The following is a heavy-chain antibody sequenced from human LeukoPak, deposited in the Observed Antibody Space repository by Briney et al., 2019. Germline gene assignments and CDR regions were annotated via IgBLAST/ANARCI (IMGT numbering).Heavy chain of an antibody. Sequence: PPETLSLTCTVSGGSISSYYWSWIRQPPGKGLGWIGYIYYSGSTNYNPSLKSRVTISVDTSKQQFSLKLSSVTAADTAVYYCARDRVRAVAGSGGRYYYYGMDVWGQGTTVTVSS. J-gene: IGHJ6*02. CDR1: GGSISSYY. CDR3: ARDRVRAVAGSGGRYYYYGMDV. V-gene: IGHV4-59*01. D-gene: IGHD6-19*01. CDR2: IYYSGST.